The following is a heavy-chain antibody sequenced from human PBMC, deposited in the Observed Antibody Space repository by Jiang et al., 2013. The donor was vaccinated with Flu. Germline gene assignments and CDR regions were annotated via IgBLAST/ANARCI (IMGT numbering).Heavy chain of an antibody. J-gene: IGHJ4*02. CDR1: GFTFSSYD. V-gene: IGHV3-13*01. Sequence: PGGSLRLSCAASGFTFSSYDMHWVRQATGKGLEWVSAIGTAGDTYYPGSVKGRFTISRENAKNSLYLQMNSLRAGDTAVYYCARGAPVRGQPTNFDYWGQGTLVTVSS. D-gene: IGHD3-10*01. CDR2: IGTAGDT. CDR3: ARGAPVRGQPTNFDY.